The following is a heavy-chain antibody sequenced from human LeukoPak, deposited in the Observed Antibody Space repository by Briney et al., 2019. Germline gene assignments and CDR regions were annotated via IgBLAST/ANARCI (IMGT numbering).Heavy chain of an antibody. Sequence: PSETLSLTCTVSGYSISSGYYWSWIRQPPGKGLEWIGYIYYSGSTNYNPSLKSRVTISVDTSKNQFSLKLSSVTAADTAVYYCARGGTIAVAGMRLRYFDYWGQGTLVTVSS. CDR1: GYSISSGYY. V-gene: IGHV4-61*01. J-gene: IGHJ4*02. CDR3: ARGGTIAVAGMRLRYFDY. CDR2: IYYSGST. D-gene: IGHD6-19*01.